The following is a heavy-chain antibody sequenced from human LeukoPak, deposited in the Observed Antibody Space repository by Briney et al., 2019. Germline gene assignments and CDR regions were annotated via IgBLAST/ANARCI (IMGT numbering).Heavy chain of an antibody. CDR2: ISWNSGSI. D-gene: IGHD6-6*01. V-gene: IGHV3-9*01. J-gene: IGHJ4*02. Sequence: PGGSLRLSCAASGFTFDDYAMHWVRQAPGKGLEWVSGISWNSGSIGYADSVKGRFTISRDNTKNSLYLQMNGLRAEDTAVYYCTRSSMAALAVDSWGQGTLVTLSS. CDR3: TRSSMAALAVDS. CDR1: GFTFDDYA.